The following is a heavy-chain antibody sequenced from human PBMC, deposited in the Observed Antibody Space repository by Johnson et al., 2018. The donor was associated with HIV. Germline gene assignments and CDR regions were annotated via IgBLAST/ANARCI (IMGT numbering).Heavy chain of an antibody. J-gene: IGHJ3*01. CDR3: AKQGSDPPL. V-gene: IGHV3-9*01. CDR1: GFTFDDYA. CDR2: ISWNSGAT. Sequence: VQLVESGGGLVQPGRSLRLSCAASGFTFDDYAMHWVRQAPGKGLEWVSGISWNSGATDYADSVKGRFTISRDNSKNTLYLQMNSLRVDDTAVYFCAKQGSDPPLWGQGTLVTVSS.